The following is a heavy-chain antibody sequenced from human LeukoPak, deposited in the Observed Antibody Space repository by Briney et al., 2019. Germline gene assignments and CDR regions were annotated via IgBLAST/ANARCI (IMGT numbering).Heavy chain of an antibody. J-gene: IGHJ4*02. D-gene: IGHD3-10*01. V-gene: IGHV4-30-4*08. CDR2: IYYSGST. CDR3: ARDYYGSGNLGRFRAIDY. Sequence: PSETLSLTCTVSGGPISSSYWSWIRQPPGKGLEWIGYIYYSGSTYYNPSLKSRVTISVDTSKNQFSLKLSSVTAADTAVYYCARDYYGSGNLGRFRAIDYWGQGTLVTVSS. CDR1: GGPISSSY.